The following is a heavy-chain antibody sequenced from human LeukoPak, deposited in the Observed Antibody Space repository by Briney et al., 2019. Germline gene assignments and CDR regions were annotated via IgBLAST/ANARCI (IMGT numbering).Heavy chain of an antibody. V-gene: IGHV1-2*06. J-gene: IGHJ6*03. CDR2: VNPNNGGT. D-gene: IGHD6-6*01. CDR3: ARGTYVSSSVGSLYYYFVDV. CDR1: GYTFTGYY. Sequence: ASVKVSCKASGYTFTGYYMHWVRQAPGQGLEWMGRVNPNNGGTNYAQKFQGRVTMARDTSISTAYMELSRLRFDDTAVYYCARGTYVSSSVGSLYYYFVDVWGKGTTVTVSS.